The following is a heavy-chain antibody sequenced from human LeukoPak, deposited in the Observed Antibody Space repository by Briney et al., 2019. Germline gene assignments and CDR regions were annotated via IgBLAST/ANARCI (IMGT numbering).Heavy chain of an antibody. Sequence: GTSLRLSCADSGFTLSIYGLPWVRQAPGKGLEWVAVISYDGNNKFYADSVKGRFTISRDNSKNTLYLQMNSLRAEDTAVYYCAKIVVVELDAFDIWGQGTMVTVSS. CDR1: GFTLSIYG. CDR3: AKIVVVELDAFDI. D-gene: IGHD2-15*01. CDR2: ISYDGNNK. V-gene: IGHV3-30*18. J-gene: IGHJ3*02.